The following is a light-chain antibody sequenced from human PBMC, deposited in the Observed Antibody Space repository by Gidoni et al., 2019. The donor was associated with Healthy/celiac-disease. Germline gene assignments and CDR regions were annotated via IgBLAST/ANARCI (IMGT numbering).Light chain of an antibody. CDR1: SGSIASNY. V-gene: IGLV6-57*03. CDR2: EDN. J-gene: IGLJ3*02. Sequence: NFMLTQPHSVSESPGKTVTISCTRSSGSIASNYVQWYQQRPGSAPTTVIYEDNQRPSGVPDRFSGSIDSCSNSASLTSSGLKTEDEADYYCQSYDSSNPWVFGGGTKLTVL. CDR3: QSYDSSNPWV.